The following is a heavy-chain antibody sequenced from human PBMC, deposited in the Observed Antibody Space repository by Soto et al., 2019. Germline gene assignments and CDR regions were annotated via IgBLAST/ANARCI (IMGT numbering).Heavy chain of an antibody. CDR1: GGSISSGDYY. V-gene: IGHV4-30-4*01. J-gene: IGHJ4*02. D-gene: IGHD3-10*01. CDR3: ARVGGFGATTIDY. CDR2: IYYSGST. Sequence: QVQLQESGPGLVKPSQTLSLTCTVSGGSISSGDYYWSWIRQPPGKGLEWIGYIYYSGSTYYNPSLKTRVTISVDTSKNQFSLKLSSVTAADTAVYYCARVGGFGATTIDYWGQGTLVTVSS.